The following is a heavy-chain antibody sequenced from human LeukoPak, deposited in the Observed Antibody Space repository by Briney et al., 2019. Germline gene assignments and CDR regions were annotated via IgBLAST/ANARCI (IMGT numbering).Heavy chain of an antibody. Sequence: PSQTLSLTCTVSGGSISSGGYYWSWIRQQPGKGLECIGYIYYSGSTYYNLSLRSRLTISVDTSKNQFSLKLSSVTAAVTAVYYCARGQFSWFDPWGQGTLVTVSS. CDR2: IYYSGST. D-gene: IGHD5-24*01. CDR1: GGSISSGGYY. J-gene: IGHJ5*02. V-gene: IGHV4-31*03. CDR3: ARGQFSWFDP.